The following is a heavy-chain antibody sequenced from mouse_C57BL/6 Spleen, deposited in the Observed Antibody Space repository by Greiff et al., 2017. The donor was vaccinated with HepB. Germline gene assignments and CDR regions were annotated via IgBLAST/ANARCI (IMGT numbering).Heavy chain of an antibody. CDR1: GYTFTSYW. CDR2: TNPTNGRT. V-gene: IGHV1S81*02. D-gene: IGHD1-1*01. Sequence: VQLQQSGAELVKAGASVKMSCKASGYTFTSYWMHWVKQRLGQGLEWFADTNPTNGRTYYNEKFKSKATLTVDKSSSTAYMLLSGPTFEDSAVYDCARIKKLVATYLNYWGQGTTLTVPT. CDR3: ARIKKLVATYLNY. J-gene: IGHJ2*01.